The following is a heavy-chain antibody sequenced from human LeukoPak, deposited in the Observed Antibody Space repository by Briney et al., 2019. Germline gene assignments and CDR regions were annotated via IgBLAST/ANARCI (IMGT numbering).Heavy chain of an antibody. CDR3: ARHRYCSGGSCYSRPFGMDV. Sequence: SETLSLTCTVSGGSISSYYWSWIRQPPGKGLEWIGYIHYSGSTNYNPSLKSRVTISVDTSKNQFSLKLSSVTAADTAVYYCARHRYCSGGSCYSRPFGMDVWGQGTTVTVSS. CDR2: IHYSGST. J-gene: IGHJ6*02. CDR1: GGSISSYY. D-gene: IGHD2-15*01. V-gene: IGHV4-59*08.